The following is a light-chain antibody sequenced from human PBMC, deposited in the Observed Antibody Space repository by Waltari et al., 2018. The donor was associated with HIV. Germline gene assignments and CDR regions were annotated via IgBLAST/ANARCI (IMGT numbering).Light chain of an antibody. CDR2: AAS. Sequence: DIQMTQSPSPLSAPIGDRVTLTCRASQNISSYLNWYTQKPGKAPRFLIDAASSWQSGVPSSFSGSGSGTDFTLTISSLQREDFATYYCQQSFNTPLTFGGGTKVEIK. J-gene: IGKJ4*01. V-gene: IGKV1-39*01. CDR3: QQSFNTPLT. CDR1: QNISSY.